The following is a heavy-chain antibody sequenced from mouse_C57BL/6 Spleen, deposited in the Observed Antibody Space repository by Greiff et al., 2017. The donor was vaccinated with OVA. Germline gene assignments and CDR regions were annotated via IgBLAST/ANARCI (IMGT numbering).Heavy chain of an antibody. Sequence: QVQLQQPGAELVRPGTSVKLSCKASGYTFTSYWMHWVKQRPGQGLEWIGVIDPSDSYTNYNQKFKGKATLTVDTSSSTAYMQLSSLTSADSAVYYCARYYSNYDYAMDYWGQGTSVTVSS. V-gene: IGHV1-59*01. CDR3: ARYYSNYDYAMDY. CDR2: IDPSDSYT. CDR1: GYTFTSYW. D-gene: IGHD2-5*01. J-gene: IGHJ4*01.